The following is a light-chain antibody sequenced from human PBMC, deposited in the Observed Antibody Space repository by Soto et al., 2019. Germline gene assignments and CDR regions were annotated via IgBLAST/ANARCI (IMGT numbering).Light chain of an antibody. V-gene: IGKV3-11*01. CDR1: QSISSY. J-gene: IGKJ3*01. CDR2: DAS. CDR3: HQRSTWPFT. Sequence: EIVLTQSPATLSLSPGERATLSCRASQSISSYLACYQQKPDQAPRLLIYDASNRATGIPARFSGSGSGTDFTLTISSLEPDHFAVYYCHQRSTWPFTFGPGTKLHIK.